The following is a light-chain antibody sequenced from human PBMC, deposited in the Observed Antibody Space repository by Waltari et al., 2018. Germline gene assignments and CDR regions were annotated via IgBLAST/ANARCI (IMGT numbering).Light chain of an antibody. J-gene: IGKJ1*01. CDR1: QSIGNSY. Sequence: EMVLTQSPGTLSLSPGERATLSRRTSQSIGNSYLAWYQQKPGQAPRLLIYGASSRATGIPDRFSGTGSGTDFTLTISRLEPEDFAVYYCQQYGSSPRTFGQGTKVDIK. V-gene: IGKV3-20*01. CDR3: QQYGSSPRT. CDR2: GAS.